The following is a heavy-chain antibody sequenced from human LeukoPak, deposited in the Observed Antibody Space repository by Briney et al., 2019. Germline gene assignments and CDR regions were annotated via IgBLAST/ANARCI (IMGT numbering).Heavy chain of an antibody. V-gene: IGHV1-8*02. CDR3: ARGGRRWFDP. CDR1: GYTFTGYY. J-gene: IGHJ5*02. CDR2: ISAYNGNT. D-gene: IGHD2-15*01. Sequence: ASVKVSCKASGYTFTGYYMHWVRQAPGQGLEWMGWISAYNGNTNYAQKFQGRVTMTRNTSISTAYMELSSLRSEDTAVYYCARGGRRWFDPWGQGTLVTVSS.